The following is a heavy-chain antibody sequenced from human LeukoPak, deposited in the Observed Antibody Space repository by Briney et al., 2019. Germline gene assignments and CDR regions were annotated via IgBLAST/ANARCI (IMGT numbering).Heavy chain of an antibody. CDR1: GGTFSNYA. D-gene: IGHD6-6*01. CDR3: SREKSIATFDP. CDR2: IIPTFGTP. J-gene: IGHJ5*02. V-gene: IGHV1-69*13. Sequence: SVKVSCKASGGTFSNYAINLVRQAHGQGLEWMGGIIPTFGTPNYEQEFQDRVTITAAESYTKDYMELHILRSEASATAFYSREKSIATFDPWGQGTLVTVSS.